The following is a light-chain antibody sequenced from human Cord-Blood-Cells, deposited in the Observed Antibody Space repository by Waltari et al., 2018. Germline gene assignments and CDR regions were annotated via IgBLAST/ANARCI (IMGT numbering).Light chain of an antibody. CDR3: NSRDSSGNHYV. CDR2: GKN. J-gene: IGLJ1*01. CDR1: SLRSYH. V-gene: IGLV3-19*01. Sequence: SSELTQDPAVSVALGQTVRITCQGDSLRSYHASWDQQKPGKAPVLVIYGKNNRPSGIPDRCAGSSSGNTASFTITGGQAEGEAVYCDNSRDSSGNHYVFGTGTKVTVL.